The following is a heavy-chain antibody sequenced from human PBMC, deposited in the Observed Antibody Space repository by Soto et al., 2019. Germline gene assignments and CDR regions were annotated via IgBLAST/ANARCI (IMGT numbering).Heavy chain of an antibody. J-gene: IGHJ4*02. CDR2: IWYDGSNK. Sequence: PGGSLSLSCAASGFNFSSYGMYWVRQAPGKGLEWVAVIWYDGSNKYYEDSVKGRFTISRDNSKNTLYLQMNSLRAEDTAVYYCARDEALPVYWGQGTLVTVSS. D-gene: IGHD3-3*02. V-gene: IGHV3-33*01. CDR3: ARDEALPVY. CDR1: GFNFSSYG.